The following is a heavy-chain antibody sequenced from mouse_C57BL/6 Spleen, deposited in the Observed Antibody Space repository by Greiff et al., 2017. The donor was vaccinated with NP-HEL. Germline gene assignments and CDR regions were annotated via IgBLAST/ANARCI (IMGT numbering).Heavy chain of an antibody. D-gene: IGHD2-4*01. CDR1: GYTFTSYW. J-gene: IGHJ3*01. CDR3: ARWDYDTFAY. CDR2: IDPSDSET. V-gene: IGHV1-52*01. Sequence: QVQLKQPGAELVRPGSSVKLSCKASGYTFTSYWMHWVKQRPIQGLEWIGNIDPSDSETHYNQKFKDKATLTVDKSSSTAYMQLSSLTSEDSAVYYSARWDYDTFAYWGQGTLVTVSA.